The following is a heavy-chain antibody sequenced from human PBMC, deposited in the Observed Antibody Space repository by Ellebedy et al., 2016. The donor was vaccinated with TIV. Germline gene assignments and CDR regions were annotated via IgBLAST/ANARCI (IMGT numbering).Heavy chain of an antibody. V-gene: IGHV1-69*13. Sequence: SVKVSCXASGGTFSSYAISWVRQAPGQGLEWMGGIIPIFGTANYAQKFQGRVTITADESTSTAYMELSSLRSEDTAVYYCARPAQTTVTTAFDYWGQGTLVTVSS. CDR3: ARPAQTTVTTAFDY. CDR2: IIPIFGTA. CDR1: GGTFSSYA. D-gene: IGHD4-17*01. J-gene: IGHJ4*02.